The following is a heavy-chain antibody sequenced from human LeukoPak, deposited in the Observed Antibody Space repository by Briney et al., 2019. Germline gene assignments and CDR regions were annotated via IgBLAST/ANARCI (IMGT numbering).Heavy chain of an antibody. D-gene: IGHD3-22*01. CDR3: ARHVVAVGFDY. V-gene: IGHV3-48*01. CDR1: GFTFSSYS. Sequence: GGSLRLSCAASGFTFSSYSMNWIRQAPGKGLEWVSYISSSSSTIYYADSVKGRFTISRDNAKNTLYLQMNSLRAEDTAVYYCARHVVAVGFDYWGQGTLVTVSS. J-gene: IGHJ4*02. CDR2: ISSSSSTI.